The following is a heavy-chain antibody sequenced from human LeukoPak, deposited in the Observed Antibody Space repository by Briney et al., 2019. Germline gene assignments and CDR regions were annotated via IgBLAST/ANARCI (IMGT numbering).Heavy chain of an antibody. D-gene: IGHD4-17*01. J-gene: IGHJ4*02. Sequence: GRSLSLSCAASGFTFSTYAMHWVRQAPGKGLEWVAVIWYDRTNKYYADSVKGRFTISRDNSKNTLYLQMSSLRAEDTAVYYCARDRLTTVTTFHFDYWGQGTLVTVSS. CDR2: IWYDRTNK. CDR3: ARDRLTTVTTFHFDY. V-gene: IGHV3-33*01. CDR1: GFTFSTYA.